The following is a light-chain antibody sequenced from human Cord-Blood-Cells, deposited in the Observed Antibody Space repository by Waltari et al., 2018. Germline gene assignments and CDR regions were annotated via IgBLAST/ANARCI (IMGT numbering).Light chain of an antibody. J-gene: IGLJ3*02. CDR1: SGHSSYI. CDR2: LEGSGSY. CDR3: ETWDSNTRV. V-gene: IGLV4-60*03. Sequence: QPVLTQSSSASASLGSSVNLTCTLSSGHSSYIIAWPPQQPGKAPRYLMKLEGSGSYNQGSGGPERVSGYSSGADRYLTIANLQSEDEADYYCETWDSNTRVFGGGTKLTGL.